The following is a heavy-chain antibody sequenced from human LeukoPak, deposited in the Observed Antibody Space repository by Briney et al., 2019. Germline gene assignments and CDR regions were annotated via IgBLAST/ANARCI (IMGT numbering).Heavy chain of an antibody. CDR1: GFTFSSYG. V-gene: IGHV3-30*03. CDR2: ISYDGSNK. J-gene: IGHJ4*02. Sequence: PGGSLRLSCAASGFTFSSYGMRWVRQAPGKGLEWVAVISYDGSNKYYADSVKGRFTISRDNSKNTLYLQMNSLRAEDTAVYYCASRGDYWGQGTLVTVSS. CDR3: ASRGDY.